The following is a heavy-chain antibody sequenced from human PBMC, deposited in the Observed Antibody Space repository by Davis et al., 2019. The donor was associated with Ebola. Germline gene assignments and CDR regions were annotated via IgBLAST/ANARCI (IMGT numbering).Heavy chain of an antibody. Sequence: SETLSLTCTVSGGSISSSSYYWGWIRQPPGKGLEWIGSIYYSGSTYYNPSLTSRVTISVDTSKNQFSLKLSSVTAADTAVYYCAGSFFLEWFLNWFDPWGQGTLVTVSS. D-gene: IGHD3-3*01. CDR2: IYYSGST. CDR3: AGSFFLEWFLNWFDP. CDR1: GGSISSSSYY. V-gene: IGHV4-39*01. J-gene: IGHJ5*02.